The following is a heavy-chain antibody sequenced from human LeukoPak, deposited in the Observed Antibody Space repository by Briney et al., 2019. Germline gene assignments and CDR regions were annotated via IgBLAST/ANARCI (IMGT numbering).Heavy chain of an antibody. V-gene: IGHV1-8*01. Sequence: GASVKVSCKASGYTLTSYDINWVRQATGQGLEWMGWMNPNSGNTGYAQKFQGRVTITRNTSISTAYMELSSLRSEDTAVYYCARRAVAAKRGGPYYFDYWGQGTLVTVSS. D-gene: IGHD6-19*01. CDR2: MNPNSGNT. CDR3: ARRAVAAKRGGPYYFDY. CDR1: GYTLTSYD. J-gene: IGHJ4*02.